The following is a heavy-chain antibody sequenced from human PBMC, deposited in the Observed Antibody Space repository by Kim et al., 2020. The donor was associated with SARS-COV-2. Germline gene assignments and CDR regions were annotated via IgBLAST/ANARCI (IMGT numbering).Heavy chain of an antibody. V-gene: IGHV1-2*05. D-gene: IGHD4-17*01. Sequence: ASVKVSCKASGYIFTTYYIHWVRHVPGRGLEWMGRINPASGGTNYPRKFQDRVLMTSDTSIGTAYLEVTSLNYDDADVYYCARGYDYGDYFYAFDIWGQGTKISVSS. CDR3: ARGYDYGDYFYAFDI. CDR2: INPASGGT. CDR1: GYIFTTYY. J-gene: IGHJ3*02.